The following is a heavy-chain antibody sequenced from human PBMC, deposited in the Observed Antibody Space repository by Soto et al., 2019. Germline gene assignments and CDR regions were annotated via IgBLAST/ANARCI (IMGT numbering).Heavy chain of an antibody. CDR1: GFSLSTSGVG. D-gene: IGHD6-19*01. J-gene: IGHJ4*02. CDR2: IYWDDDK. CDR3: AHTIAVAGHPLFDY. Sequence: QITLKESGPTLVKPTQTLTLTCTFSGFSLSTSGVGVGWIRQPPGKALEWVALIYWDDDKRYSPSLKSRLTITKDTSKNQVVLTMTNMDPVDTATYYCAHTIAVAGHPLFDYWGQGTLVTVSS. V-gene: IGHV2-5*02.